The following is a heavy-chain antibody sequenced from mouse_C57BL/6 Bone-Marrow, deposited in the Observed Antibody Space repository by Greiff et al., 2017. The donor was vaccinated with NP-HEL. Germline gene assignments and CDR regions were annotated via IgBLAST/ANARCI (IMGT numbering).Heavy chain of an antibody. Sequence: VQLQQSGPVLVKPGASVKMSCKASGYTFTDYYMNWVKQSHGKSLEWIGVINPYNGGTSYNQKFKGKATLTVDKSSSTAYMQLNSLTSEDSAVYYCARNLYDGYVSWYFDVWGTGTTVTVTA. CDR1: GYTFTDYY. CDR3: ARNLYDGYVSWYFDV. CDR2: INPYNGGT. J-gene: IGHJ1*03. V-gene: IGHV1-19*01. D-gene: IGHD2-3*01.